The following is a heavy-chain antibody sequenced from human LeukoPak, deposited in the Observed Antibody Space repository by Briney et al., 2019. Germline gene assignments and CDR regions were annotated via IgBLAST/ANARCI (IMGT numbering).Heavy chain of an antibody. CDR3: VRAGGYYYDSSGYYPFDY. J-gene: IGHJ4*02. CDR2: IYSGGST. CDR1: GFTVSSNY. V-gene: IGHV3-53*01. Sequence: GGSLRLSCAASGFTVSSNYMSWVRQAPGKGLEWVSVIYSGGSTYYADSVKGRFTISRDNSKNTLYLQMNSLRAEDTAVYYCVRAGGYYYDSSGYYPFDYWGQGTLVTVSS. D-gene: IGHD3-22*01.